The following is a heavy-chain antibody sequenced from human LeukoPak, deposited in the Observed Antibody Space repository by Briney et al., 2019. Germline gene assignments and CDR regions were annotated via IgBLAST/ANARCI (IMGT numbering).Heavy chain of an antibody. J-gene: IGHJ4*02. CDR3: ARDAPYFDY. CDR2: ISYDGSNK. V-gene: IGHV3-30-3*01. Sequence: PGGSLRLSCAASGFTFSSYAMDWVRQAPGKGLEWVAVISYDGSNKYYADSVKGRFTISRGNSKNTLYLQMNSLRAEDTAVYYCARDAPYFDYWGQGTLVTVSS. CDR1: GFTFSSYA.